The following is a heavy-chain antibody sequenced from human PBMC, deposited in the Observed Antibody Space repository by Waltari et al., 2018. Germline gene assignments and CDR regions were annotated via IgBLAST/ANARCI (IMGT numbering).Heavy chain of an antibody. CDR2: ISSTSSDI. CDR3: AGGYSSYYGMDV. D-gene: IGHD6-13*01. J-gene: IGHJ6*02. V-gene: IGHV3-21*02. CDR1: GVPFNTST. Sequence: EVQLVESGGGLVTPGGSLRLACAAPGVPFNTSTMTWVRQAPGKGLEWVSSISSTSSDIYYADSVKGRFTISRDNAKSSLYLQLNSLRAEDTAVYYCAGGYSSYYGMDVWGQGTTVTVSS.